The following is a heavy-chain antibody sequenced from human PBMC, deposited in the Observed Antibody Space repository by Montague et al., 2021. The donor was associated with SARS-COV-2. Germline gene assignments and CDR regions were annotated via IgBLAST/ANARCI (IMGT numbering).Heavy chain of an antibody. Sequence: PALVKPTQTLTLTCTFSGFSLSTSGVGVGWIRQPPGKALEWLALIYWDDDKRYSPSLKSRLTITKDTSKNQVVLTMTNVDPVDTATYYCAHRSSSWHGGGYFDYWGQGTLVTVSS. CDR3: AHRSSSWHGGGYFDY. V-gene: IGHV2-5*02. J-gene: IGHJ4*02. CDR2: IYWDDDK. D-gene: IGHD6-13*01. CDR1: GFSLSTSGVG.